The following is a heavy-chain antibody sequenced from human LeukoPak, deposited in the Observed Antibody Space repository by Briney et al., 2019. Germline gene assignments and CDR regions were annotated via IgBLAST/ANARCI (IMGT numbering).Heavy chain of an antibody. J-gene: IGHJ4*02. Sequence: GASVKVSCKASEGTFSSYAISWVRQAPGQGLEWMGGIIPIFGTANYAQKFQGRVTITADESTSTAYMELSSLRSEDTAVYYCARGGAAAAYFDYWGQGTLVTVSS. CDR3: ARGGAAAAYFDY. CDR2: IIPIFGTA. D-gene: IGHD6-13*01. CDR1: EGTFSSYA. V-gene: IGHV1-69*13.